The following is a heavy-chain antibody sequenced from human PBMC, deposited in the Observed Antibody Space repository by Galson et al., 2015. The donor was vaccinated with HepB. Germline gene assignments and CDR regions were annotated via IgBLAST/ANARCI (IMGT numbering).Heavy chain of an antibody. Sequence: SETLSLTCTVSGGSISNYYWSWIRQPPGKGLEWIGYIYYSGSTNYNPSLKSRVTISVDTSKNQFSLKLSSVTAADTAVYYCARSPLGAGSYYYYGMDVWGQGTTVTVSS. J-gene: IGHJ6*02. CDR2: IYYSGST. D-gene: IGHD6-13*01. CDR3: ARSPLGAGSYYYYGMDV. CDR1: GGSISNYY. V-gene: IGHV4-59*08.